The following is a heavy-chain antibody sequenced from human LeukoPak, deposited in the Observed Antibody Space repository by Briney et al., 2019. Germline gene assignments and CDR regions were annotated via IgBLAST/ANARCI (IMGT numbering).Heavy chain of an antibody. J-gene: IGHJ6*04. CDR1: GFTFSNYG. Sequence: GGSLRLSCAASGFTFSNYGMHWVRQAPGKGLEWVAFIEYDGTDTHFADSVRGRFTISRDNSEDTLYLQIITLGAVDTAVYYCARNRLRATATYMDVWGKGTTVTVSS. CDR3: ARNRLRATATYMDV. D-gene: IGHD2-15*01. V-gene: IGHV3-30*02. CDR2: IEYDGTDT.